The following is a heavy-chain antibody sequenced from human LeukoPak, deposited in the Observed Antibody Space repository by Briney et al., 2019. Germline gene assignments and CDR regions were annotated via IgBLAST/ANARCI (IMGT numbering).Heavy chain of an antibody. CDR1: GFTFSSYD. CDR3: ARERAKTGTFDY. D-gene: IGHD7-27*01. J-gene: IGHJ4*02. Sequence: GGSLRLSCAASGFTFSSYDMHWVRQATGKGLEWVSAIGTAGDTYYPGSVKGRFTISRENAKNSLYLQMNSLRAGDTAVYYCARERAKTGTFDYWGQGTLVTVSS. V-gene: IGHV3-13*01. CDR2: IGTAGDT.